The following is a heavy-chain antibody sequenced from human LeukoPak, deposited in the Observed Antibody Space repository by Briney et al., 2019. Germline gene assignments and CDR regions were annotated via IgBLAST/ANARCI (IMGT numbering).Heavy chain of an antibody. CDR1: GGTFSSYA. CDR3: ASFYGGNSRFGYYYYYMDV. CDR2: IIPIFGTA. D-gene: IGHD4-23*01. Sequence: GASVKVSCKASGGTFSSYAISWVRQAPGQGLEWMGGIIPIFGTANYAQKFQGRVTITADKSTSTAYMELSSLRSEDTAVYYCASFYGGNSRFGYYYYYMDVWGKGTTVTVSS. V-gene: IGHV1-69*06. J-gene: IGHJ6*03.